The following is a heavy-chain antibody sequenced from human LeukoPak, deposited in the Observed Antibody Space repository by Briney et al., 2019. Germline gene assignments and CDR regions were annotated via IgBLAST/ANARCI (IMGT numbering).Heavy chain of an antibody. CDR3: ARHVYFDY. Sequence: SETLSLTCTVSGGSISSHYWSWIRQPPGKGLEWVGYIYYSGSTSYNPSLKSRVTISVDTSKNQFSLKLSSVTAADTAVYYCARHVYFDYWGQGTLVTVSS. CDR2: IYYSGST. CDR1: GGSISSHY. V-gene: IGHV4-59*08. J-gene: IGHJ4*02.